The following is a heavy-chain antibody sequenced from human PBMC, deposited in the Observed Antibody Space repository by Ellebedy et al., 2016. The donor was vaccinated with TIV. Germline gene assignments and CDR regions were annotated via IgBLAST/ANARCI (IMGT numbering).Heavy chain of an antibody. CDR1: GASVSSYC. Sequence: MPSETLSLTCTASGASVSSYCWSWIRQSPGKGLDWIGYITPSGSTNYNPSLKSRVTMSRDPSKNSLSLHLASVTATDTAIYYCAKIVSGGASFDPWGQGTLVTVSS. V-gene: IGHV4-59*02. CDR2: ITPSGST. CDR3: AKIVSGGASFDP. J-gene: IGHJ5*02. D-gene: IGHD3-16*01.